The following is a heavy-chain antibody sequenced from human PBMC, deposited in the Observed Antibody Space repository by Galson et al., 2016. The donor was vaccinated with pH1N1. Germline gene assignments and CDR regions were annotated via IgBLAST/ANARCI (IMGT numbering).Heavy chain of an antibody. D-gene: IGHD5-24*01. J-gene: IGHJ5*02. CDR1: GDSINRYY. CDR2: FYFTGSI. Sequence: TLSLTCTVSGDSINRYYWSWIRQTPGKGLEWIAYFYFTGSIKFNPSLKGRATVSVDSSKNHFSLNLTSVTAADTATYYCARESGDGYNWFDPWGQGTLVTVSS. V-gene: IGHV4-59*01. CDR3: ARESGDGYNWFDP.